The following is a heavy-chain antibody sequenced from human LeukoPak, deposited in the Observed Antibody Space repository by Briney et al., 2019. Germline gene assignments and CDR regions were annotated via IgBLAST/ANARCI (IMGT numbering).Heavy chain of an antibody. CDR2: ISFRSDT. CDR3: ARDGSAWSRDN. J-gene: IGHJ4*02. V-gene: IGHV3-21*01. CDR1: GFTFRSYA. D-gene: IGHD3-10*01. Sequence: GGSLRLSCAASGFTFRSYAMSWVRQAPGKGLEWVSTISFRSDTYFPDSLKGRFTVSRDNAKNSVFLQMSSLRAEDTAVYYCARDGSAWSRDNWGQGTLVTVSS.